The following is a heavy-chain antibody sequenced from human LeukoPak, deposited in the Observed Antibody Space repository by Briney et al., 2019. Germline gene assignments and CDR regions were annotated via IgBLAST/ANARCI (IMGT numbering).Heavy chain of an antibody. Sequence: GGSLRLSCAASGFTFSSYAMHWVRQAPGKGLEWVAVISYDGSNKYYADSVKGRFTISRDNSKNTLYPQMNSLRAEDTAVYYCARDAPLRAGDAFDIWGQGTMVTVSS. D-gene: IGHD6-19*01. CDR1: GFTFSSYA. CDR3: ARDAPLRAGDAFDI. CDR2: ISYDGSNK. V-gene: IGHV3-30-3*01. J-gene: IGHJ3*02.